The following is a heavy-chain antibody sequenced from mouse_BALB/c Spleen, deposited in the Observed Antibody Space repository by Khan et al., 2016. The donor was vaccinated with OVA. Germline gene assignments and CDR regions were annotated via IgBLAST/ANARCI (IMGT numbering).Heavy chain of an antibody. CDR3: VRRGAARATWDYFDY. Sequence: VKLLESGAELVRPGTSVKMSCKAAGYTFTNYWIGWVKQRPGPGLEWIGDIYPGGGYTNYNEKFKGKATLTADTSSSTAYMQVSSLTSEDSAIYYCVRRGAARATWDYFDYWGQGTTLTVSS. V-gene: IGHV1-63*02. CDR1: GYTFTNYW. CDR2: IYPGGGYT. D-gene: IGHD3-1*01. J-gene: IGHJ2*01.